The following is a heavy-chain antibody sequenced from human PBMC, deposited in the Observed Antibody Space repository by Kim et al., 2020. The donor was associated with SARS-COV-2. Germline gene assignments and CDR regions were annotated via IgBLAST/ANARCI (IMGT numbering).Heavy chain of an antibody. V-gene: IGHV5-51*01. CDR2: FYPGNSDN. CDR1: GYSFTTYW. D-gene: IGHD6-19*01. Sequence: GESLKISCKGSGYSFTTYWIGWVRQMPEKGLQWMGIFYPGNSDNTYSPSFQGQVTMSADKSINTAYLQWSSLKASDTAMYYCARLRYGNGATYYFDYWGQGTLVTVSS. J-gene: IGHJ4*02. CDR3: ARLRYGNGATYYFDY.